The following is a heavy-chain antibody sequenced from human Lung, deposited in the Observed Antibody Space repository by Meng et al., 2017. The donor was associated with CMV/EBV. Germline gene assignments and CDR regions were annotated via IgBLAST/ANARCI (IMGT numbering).Heavy chain of an antibody. CDR2: ISYDGSNK. V-gene: IGHV3-30*04. CDR1: GFTFSSYA. D-gene: IGHD3-3*01. CDR3: ARDRGADTTIFGVVISPGKGWPYYYGMDV. Sequence: GESXKISCAASGFTFSSYAMHWVRQAPGKGLEWVAVISYDGSNKYYADSVKGRFTISRDNSKNTLYLQMNSLRAEDTAVYYCARDRGADTTIFGVVISPGKGWPYYYGMDVWGQGTTVTVSS. J-gene: IGHJ6*02.